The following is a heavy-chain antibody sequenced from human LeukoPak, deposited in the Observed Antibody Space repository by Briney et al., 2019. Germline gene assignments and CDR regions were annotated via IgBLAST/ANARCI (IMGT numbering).Heavy chain of an antibody. D-gene: IGHD6-13*01. CDR3: ARSFSSSWYAPFDY. CDR2: IKQDGSEK. J-gene: IGHJ4*02. Sequence: PGGSLRLSCAASGFTFSSYAMSWVRQAPGKGLEWVANIKQDGSEKYYVDSVKGRFTISRDNAKNSLYLQMNSLRAEDTAVYYCARSFSSSWYAPFDYWGQGTLVTVSS. V-gene: IGHV3-7*01. CDR1: GFTFSSYA.